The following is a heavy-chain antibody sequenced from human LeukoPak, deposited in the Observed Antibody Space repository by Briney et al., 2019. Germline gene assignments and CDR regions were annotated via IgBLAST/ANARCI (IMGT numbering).Heavy chain of an antibody. CDR1: GGSTSSYY. D-gene: IGHD5-12*01. V-gene: IGHV4-4*07. J-gene: IGHJ4*02. CDR3: ARGGNSGYDRSNKPFDY. Sequence: SETLSLTCTVSGGSTSSYYWSWIRQPAGKGLEWIGRIYASGSTTYNPPLKSRVTISLDTSKNQFSLKLRSVTAADTAVYYCARGGNSGYDRSNKPFDYWGQGTLVTVSS. CDR2: IYASGST.